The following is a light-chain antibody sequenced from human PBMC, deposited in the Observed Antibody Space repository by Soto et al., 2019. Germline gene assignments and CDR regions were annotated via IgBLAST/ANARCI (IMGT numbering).Light chain of an antibody. V-gene: IGLV2-18*02. CDR2: EVS. CDR3: SSFRSDTMGV. J-gene: IGLJ2*01. CDR1: SSDVGSYNC. Sequence: QSALTQPPSVSGSPGQSVAISCTGTSSDVGSYNCVSWYQQPPGKAPKLIIYEVSNRPSGVPDRFSGSKSGNTASLTIAGLQAEDEAYYYCSSFRSDTMGVFGGGTKLTVL.